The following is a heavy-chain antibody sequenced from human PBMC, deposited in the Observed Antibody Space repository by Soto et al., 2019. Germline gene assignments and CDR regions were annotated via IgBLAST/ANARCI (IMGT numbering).Heavy chain of an antibody. V-gene: IGHV3-33*01. Sequence: GGSLRLSCAASGFTFSSYGMHWVRQAPGKGLEWVAVIWYDGSNKYYADSVKGRFTISRDNSKNTLYLQMNSLRAEDTAVYYCARDQEKLGGAPHGMDVWGQGTTVTVSS. J-gene: IGHJ6*02. D-gene: IGHD7-27*01. CDR2: IWYDGSNK. CDR1: GFTFSSYG. CDR3: ARDQEKLGGAPHGMDV.